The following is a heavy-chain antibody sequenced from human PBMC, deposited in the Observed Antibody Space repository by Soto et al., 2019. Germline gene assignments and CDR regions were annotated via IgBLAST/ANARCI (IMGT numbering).Heavy chain of an antibody. Sequence: QVQLVESGGGVVQPGRSLRLSCAASGFTFSSYGMHWVRQAPGKGLEWVAVISYDGSNKYYADSVKGRFTISRDNSKNPLYLEMNRLRAGETAVYYCGVGGGGSTSCYGVDYWGQGTLVTVSS. CDR2: ISYDGSNK. J-gene: IGHJ4*02. D-gene: IGHD2-2*01. CDR3: GVGGGGSTSCYGVDY. V-gene: IGHV3-30*03. CDR1: GFTFSSYG.